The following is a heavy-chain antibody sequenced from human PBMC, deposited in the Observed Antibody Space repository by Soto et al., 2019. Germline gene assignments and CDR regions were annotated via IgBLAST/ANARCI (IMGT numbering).Heavy chain of an antibody. Sequence: QVQLVESGGGVVQPGRSLRLSCEASGFTFSNYGMHWVRQAPGKGLEWVALISYDGYKKNYADSVKGRFSISRDNSKNTLYLEMSGLRLEDTAVYYCAKRRTIFGVIDRRTLDYWGQGTLVSVSS. V-gene: IGHV3-30*18. D-gene: IGHD3-3*01. J-gene: IGHJ4*02. CDR3: AKRRTIFGVIDRRTLDY. CDR2: ISYDGYKK. CDR1: GFTFSNYG.